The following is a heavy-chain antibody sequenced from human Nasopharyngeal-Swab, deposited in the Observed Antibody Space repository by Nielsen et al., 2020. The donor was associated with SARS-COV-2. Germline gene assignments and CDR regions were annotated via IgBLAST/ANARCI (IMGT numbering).Heavy chain of an antibody. D-gene: IGHD4-17*01. J-gene: IGHJ6*03. Sequence: SQTPSLTRAISGDSVSRSSAAWNWSRQSPTRGLEWLGRTYYRSKWYNDYAVPVKSRITINQDTSKNQFSLHLNSVTTEDTAVYYCARARGAYGDYYYYYYTDVWGKGTTVTVSS. CDR3: ARARGAYGDYYYYYYTDV. CDR2: TYYRSKWYN. CDR1: GDSVSRSSAA. V-gene: IGHV6-1*01.